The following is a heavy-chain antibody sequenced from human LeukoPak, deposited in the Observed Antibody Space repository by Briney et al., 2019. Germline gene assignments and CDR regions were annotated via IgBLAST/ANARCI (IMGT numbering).Heavy chain of an antibody. CDR1: GFTFSSYS. V-gene: IGHV3-21*01. CDR2: ISSSSSYI. Sequence: GGSLRLSCAASGFTFSSYSMNWVRQAPGKGLEWVSSISSSSSYIYYADSVKGRFTISRDNAKNSLYLQMNSLRAEDTAVYYCARVAGSVTPTDFDCWGQGTLVTVSS. J-gene: IGHJ4*02. CDR3: ARVAGSVTPTDFDC. D-gene: IGHD3-10*01.